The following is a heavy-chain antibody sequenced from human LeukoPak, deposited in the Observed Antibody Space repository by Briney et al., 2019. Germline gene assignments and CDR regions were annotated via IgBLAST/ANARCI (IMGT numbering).Heavy chain of an antibody. CDR3: ARNILFAFDI. CDR1: GFSLSDYS. Sequence: GESLRLSCFVSGFSLSDYSMNWVRQAPGKGLEWVSSMSTSNSHIYYAESLKGRITVSRDNAKNTFYLQMNSLRAEDTAMYYCARNILFAFDIWGQGTMVTVSS. D-gene: IGHD2/OR15-2a*01. V-gene: IGHV3-21*04. J-gene: IGHJ3*02. CDR2: MSTSNSHI.